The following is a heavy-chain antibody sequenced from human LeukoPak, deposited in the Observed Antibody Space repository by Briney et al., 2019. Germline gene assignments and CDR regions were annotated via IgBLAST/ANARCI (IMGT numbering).Heavy chain of an antibody. CDR3: AREGDGFDWFVDN. D-gene: IGHD3-9*01. CDR2: IYYRGTT. CDR1: GGSISSTSYY. J-gene: IGHJ4*02. V-gene: IGHV4-39*02. Sequence: SETLSLTCTVSGGSISSTSYYWGWIRQPPGKGLEWIGSIYYRGTTYYSPSLKSRVTISVDTSKNQFSLRLTSVTAADTAVYFCAREGDGFDWFVDNWGQGTLVTVSS.